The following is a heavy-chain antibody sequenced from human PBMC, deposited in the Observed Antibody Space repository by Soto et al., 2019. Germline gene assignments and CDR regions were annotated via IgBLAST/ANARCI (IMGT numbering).Heavy chain of an antibody. J-gene: IGHJ4*02. CDR2: IYWDDDK. D-gene: IGHD4-17*01. CDR3: ARRNYGDYGLIDRFFDY. CDR1: GFSLSTSGVG. V-gene: IGHV2-5*02. Sequence: QITLKESGPTLVKPTQTLTLTCTFSGFSLSTSGVGVGWIRQPPGKALEWLALIYWDDDKRYSPSLKSRLTITKDPSKNQVVLTMTNMDPVDTATYYCARRNYGDYGLIDRFFDYWGQGTLVTVSS.